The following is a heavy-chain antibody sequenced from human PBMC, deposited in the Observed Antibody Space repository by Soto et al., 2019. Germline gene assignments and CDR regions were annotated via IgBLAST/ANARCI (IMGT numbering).Heavy chain of an antibody. CDR2: INAGGST. Sequence: GGSLRPSCAPSGFDARVNYMTWVRQAPGEGLEWVSAINAGGSTFSADSVKGRFTISRDNSKNTLYLQMNSLRVEDTAMYYCASKARGYSYGPLLQGILYYYYGMDVWGQGTTVTVS. CDR1: GFDARVNY. V-gene: IGHV3-66*01. CDR3: ASKARGYSYGPLLQGILYYYYGMDV. J-gene: IGHJ6*02. D-gene: IGHD5-18*01.